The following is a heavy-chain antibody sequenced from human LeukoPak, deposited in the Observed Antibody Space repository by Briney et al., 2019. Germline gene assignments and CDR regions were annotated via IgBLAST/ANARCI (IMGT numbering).Heavy chain of an antibody. D-gene: IGHD4-11*01. CDR3: AILDYSNYEGYFDY. V-gene: IGHV3-23*01. CDR2: ISGSGGST. J-gene: IGHJ4*02. Sequence: PGGSLRLSCAASGFTVSSYSMSWVRQAPGKGLEWVSAISGSGGSTYYADSVKGRFTISRDNSTNTLYLQMNSLRAEETAVYYCAILDYSNYEGYFDYWGQGTLVTVSS. CDR1: GFTVSSYS.